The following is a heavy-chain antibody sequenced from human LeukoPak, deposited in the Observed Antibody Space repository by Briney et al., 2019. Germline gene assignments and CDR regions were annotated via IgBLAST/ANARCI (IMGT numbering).Heavy chain of an antibody. D-gene: IGHD3-9*01. CDR2: ISSSSSYT. CDR3: ARLRYFDYWFDP. V-gene: IGHV3-11*03. Sequence: KSGGSLGLSCAASGFTFSDYYMSWIRQAPGKGLEWVSYISSSSSYTSYADSVKGRFTISRDNAKNSLYLQMNSLRAEDTAVYYCARLRYFDYWFDPWGQGTLVTVSS. CDR1: GFTFSDYY. J-gene: IGHJ5*02.